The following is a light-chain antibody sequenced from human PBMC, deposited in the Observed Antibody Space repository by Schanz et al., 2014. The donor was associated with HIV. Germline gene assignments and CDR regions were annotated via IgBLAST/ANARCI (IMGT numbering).Light chain of an antibody. CDR1: SSDVGGYNY. Sequence: QSALTQPASVSGSPGQSITISCTGTSSDVGGYNYVAWYQQHPGEAPKLMIYDVTNRPSGVSRRFSGSKSGNTASLTISGLQPEDEAAYYCSSYTTRNTRVFGGGTKLTVL. J-gene: IGLJ3*02. V-gene: IGLV2-14*03. CDR3: SSYTTRNTRV. CDR2: DVT.